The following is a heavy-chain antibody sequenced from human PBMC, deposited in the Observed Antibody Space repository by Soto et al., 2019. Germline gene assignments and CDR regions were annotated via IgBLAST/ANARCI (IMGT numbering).Heavy chain of an antibody. CDR1: GGSFSGYY. CDR3: ATANWSHHYFDP. CDR2: INHSGST. J-gene: IGHJ5*02. Sequence: QVRLQQWGTGLLKSSETLSLTCAVYGGSFSGYYCSWLRQPPGKGLEWIGEINHSGSTNYNPSLKSRVPISVDTSKNQFSLKVTSVTAADTAVYYCATANWSHHYFDPWGQGTLVTVSS. V-gene: IGHV4-34*01. D-gene: IGHD1-1*01.